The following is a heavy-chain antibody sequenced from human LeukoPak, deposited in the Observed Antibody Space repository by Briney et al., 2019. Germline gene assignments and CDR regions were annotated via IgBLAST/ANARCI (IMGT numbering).Heavy chain of an antibody. D-gene: IGHD3-22*01. CDR3: ARGPDSSGYLFDY. CDR1: GGSMSNYY. J-gene: IGHJ4*02. V-gene: IGHV4-59*01. CDR2: IYYSEST. Sequence: SETLSLTCTVSGGSMSNYYWYWIRQPPGKGLEWIGYIYYSESTNYDPSLKSRVTISVDTSKNQFSLKLSSVTAADTAVYYCARGPDSSGYLFDYWGQGTLVTVSS.